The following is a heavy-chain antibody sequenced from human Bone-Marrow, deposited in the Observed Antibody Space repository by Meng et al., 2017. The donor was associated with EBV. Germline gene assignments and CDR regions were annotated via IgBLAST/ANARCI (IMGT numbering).Heavy chain of an antibody. Sequence: EVHLVESGGSLVAPGGSLRLAFAASGFTFSRYWMHWVRQAPGKGLVWVSRINEDGAVTTYADSVKGRFTIARDNAKNTLYLQMNGLRAEDTAIYYCSRDLAGSVDSWGQGTLVTVSS. CDR2: INEDGAVT. V-gene: IGHV3-74*03. J-gene: IGHJ4*02. D-gene: IGHD1-14*01. CDR3: SRDLAGSVDS. CDR1: GFTFSRYW.